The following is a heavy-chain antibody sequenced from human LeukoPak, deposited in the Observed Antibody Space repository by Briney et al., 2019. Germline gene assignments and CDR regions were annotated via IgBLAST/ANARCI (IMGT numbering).Heavy chain of an antibody. J-gene: IGHJ5*02. CDR3: ARYGVRDQIGWFDP. CDR1: GGSFSGYY. Sequence: PSETLSLTCAVHGGSFSGYYWSWIRQPPGKGLEWIGEINHSGSTNYNPSLKSRVTISVDTSKNQFSLKLSSVTAADTAVYYCARYGVRDQIGWFDPWGQGTLVTVSS. CDR2: INHSGST. V-gene: IGHV4-34*01. D-gene: IGHD2/OR15-2a*01.